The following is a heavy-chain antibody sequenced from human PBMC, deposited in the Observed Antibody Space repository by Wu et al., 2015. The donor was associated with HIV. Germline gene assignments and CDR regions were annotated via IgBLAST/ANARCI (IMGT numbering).Heavy chain of an antibody. V-gene: IGHV1-18*01. CDR2: ISTYNGNT. J-gene: IGHJ1*01. Sequence: QVQLVQSGAEVKKPGASVKVSCKASGYTFTSYDITWVRQAPGQGLEWMGWISTYNGNTNYAQNLQDRVTMTTDTSTSTAYMELRSLRSDDTAVYYCARDRGLYDSSGHYYYFQHWGQGTLVSVSS. CDR1: GYTFTSYD. D-gene: IGHD3-22*01. CDR3: ARDRGLYDSSGHYYYFQH.